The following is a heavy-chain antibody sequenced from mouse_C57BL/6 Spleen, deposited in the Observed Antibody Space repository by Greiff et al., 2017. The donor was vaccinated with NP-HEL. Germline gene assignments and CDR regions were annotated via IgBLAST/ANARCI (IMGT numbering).Heavy chain of an antibody. CDR3: ARTDYYGSSPYFDY. V-gene: IGHV1-39*01. D-gene: IGHD1-1*01. J-gene: IGHJ2*01. CDR1: GYSFTDYN. CDR2: INPNYGTT. Sequence: VQLQQSGPELVKPGASVKISCKASGYSFTDYNMNWVKQSNGKSLEWIGVINPNYGTTSYNQKFKGKATLTVDQSSSAAYMQLNSLTSEDSAVYYCARTDYYGSSPYFDYWGQGTTLTVSS.